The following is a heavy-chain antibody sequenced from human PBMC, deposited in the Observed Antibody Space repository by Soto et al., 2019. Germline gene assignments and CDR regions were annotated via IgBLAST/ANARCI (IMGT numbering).Heavy chain of an antibody. CDR1: GGSISSGGYY. CDR3: ARVFWPDSYYGMDV. CDR2: IYYSGTT. Sequence: QVQLQESGPGLVKPSETLSVTCTISGGSISSGGYYWGWIRQFPGKGLEWIGYIYYSGTTYYNPSLKSRITISVDMSENQFSLKLTSVTAADTAVYYCARVFWPDSYYGMDVWGQGTTVTVSS. V-gene: IGHV4-31*03. J-gene: IGHJ6*02.